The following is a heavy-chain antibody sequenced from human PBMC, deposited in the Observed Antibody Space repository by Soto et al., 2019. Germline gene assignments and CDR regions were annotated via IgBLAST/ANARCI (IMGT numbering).Heavy chain of an antibody. J-gene: IGHJ4*02. CDR3: ARPARVDNSYGVHYFDF. CDR2: ISYDGSTK. D-gene: IGHD5-18*01. V-gene: IGHV3-30-3*01. Sequence: QVQLVESGGGVVQPGRSLKVSCTASGFTFNTYPMNWVRQAPGKGLEWVAVISYDGSTKYYADSVKGRFTISRDNSKNTLYLKMNSLRADDTAVYYCARPARVDNSYGVHYFDFWGQGPLVTVSS. CDR1: GFTFNTYP.